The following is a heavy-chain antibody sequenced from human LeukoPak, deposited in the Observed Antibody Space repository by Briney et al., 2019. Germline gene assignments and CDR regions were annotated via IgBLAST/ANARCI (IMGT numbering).Heavy chain of an antibody. J-gene: IGHJ4*02. CDR1: GFTFSSYA. V-gene: IGHV3-23*01. CDR2: ISGSGGST. CDR3: AKGSGLTGTFFDY. D-gene: IGHD7-27*01. Sequence: GGSLRLSCAASGFTFSSYAMSWVRQAPGRGLEWVSTISGSGGSTYYADSVKSRFTISRDNSKNTLYLQMNSLRAEDTAVYYCAKGSGLTGTFFDYWGQGTLVTVSS.